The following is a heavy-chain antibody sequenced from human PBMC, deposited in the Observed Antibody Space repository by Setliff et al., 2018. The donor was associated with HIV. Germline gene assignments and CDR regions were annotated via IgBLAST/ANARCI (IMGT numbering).Heavy chain of an antibody. CDR2: IYYSGDS. CDR1: GAAITSSY. J-gene: IGHJ4*02. V-gene: IGHV4-59*08. Sequence: SETLSLTCTVSGAAITSSYWTWIRQSPGRGLEYLGYIYYSGDSNYSPSLKSRLSMSLDASTSQFSLRLNSLTAADTAMYYCARFARDPTDWGRGILVTVSS. CDR3: ARFARDPTD.